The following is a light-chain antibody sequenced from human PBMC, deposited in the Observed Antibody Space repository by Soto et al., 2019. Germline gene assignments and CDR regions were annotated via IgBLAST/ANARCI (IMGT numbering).Light chain of an antibody. V-gene: IGKV1-5*03. CDR1: QSISRW. Sequence: DIQMTQSPSTLSASVGDRVTITCRASQSISRWLAWYQQRPGKAPRLLIYKASILKSGVPSRFSGSGSGTEFTLTITSLQPDDFATYYCQQYDRWYTFGPGTKVDIK. CDR2: KAS. CDR3: QQYDRWYT. J-gene: IGKJ2*01.